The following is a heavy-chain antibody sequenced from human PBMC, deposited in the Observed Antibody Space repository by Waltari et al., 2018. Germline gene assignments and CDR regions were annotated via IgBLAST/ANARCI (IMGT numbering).Heavy chain of an antibody. CDR1: GGSLSSYY. J-gene: IGHJ4*02. Sequence: QVQLQESGPGLVKPSETLSLTCTGSGGSLSSYYWSWIRQPAGKGLEWIGRIYTSGSTNYNPSLKSRVTMSVDTSKNQFSLKLSSVTAADTAVYYCARESSGWYFAAIDYWGQGTLVTISS. CDR2: IYTSGST. CDR3: ARESSGWYFAAIDY. V-gene: IGHV4-4*07. D-gene: IGHD6-19*01.